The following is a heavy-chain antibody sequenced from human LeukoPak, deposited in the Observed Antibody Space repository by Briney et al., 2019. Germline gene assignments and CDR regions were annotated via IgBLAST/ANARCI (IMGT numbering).Heavy chain of an antibody. D-gene: IGHD6-13*01. J-gene: IGHJ4*02. V-gene: IGHV4-39*07. Sequence: SETLSLTCTVSGGSISSSSYYWGWIRQPPGKGLEWIGEINHSGSTNYNPSLKSRVTISVDTSKNQFSLKLSSVTAADTAVYYCARTIAAAYDYWGQGTLVTVSS. CDR2: INHSGST. CDR3: ARTIAAAYDY. CDR1: GGSISSSSYY.